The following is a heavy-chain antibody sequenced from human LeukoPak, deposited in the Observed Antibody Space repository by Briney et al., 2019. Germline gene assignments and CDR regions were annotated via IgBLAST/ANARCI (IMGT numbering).Heavy chain of an antibody. J-gene: IGHJ4*02. CDR2: IWYDGTNK. CDR3: AKGAIFGVVINFDY. Sequence: GGSLRLSCAASRFTFSNYGMHWVRQAPGKGLEWVAVIWYDGTNKKYADSVKGRFTISRDNSKNTLYLQMNSLRAEDTAVYYCAKGAIFGVVINFDYWGQGTLVTVSS. V-gene: IGHV3-33*06. CDR1: RFTFSNYG. D-gene: IGHD3-3*01.